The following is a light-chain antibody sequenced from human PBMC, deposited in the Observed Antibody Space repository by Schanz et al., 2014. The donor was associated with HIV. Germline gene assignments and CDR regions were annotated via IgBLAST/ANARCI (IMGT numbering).Light chain of an antibody. Sequence: QSVLTQPASVSGSPGQSITISCTGTSSDVGSYNLVSWYQQHPGKAPKLMIYEVSKRPSGVPDRFSGSKSGNTASLTVSGLQAEDEADYYCSSYAGSYTWVFGGGTKLTVL. CDR2: EVS. CDR3: SSYAGSYTWV. V-gene: IGLV2-14*02. CDR1: SSDVGSYNL. J-gene: IGLJ3*02.